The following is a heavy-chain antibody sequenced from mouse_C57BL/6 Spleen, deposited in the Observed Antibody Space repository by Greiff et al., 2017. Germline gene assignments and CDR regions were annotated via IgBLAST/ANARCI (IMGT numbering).Heavy chain of an antibody. CDR1: GFTFSSYA. CDR3: SRDDSAARDY. Sequence: EVQLVESGGGLVKPGGSLKLSCAASGFTFSSYAMSWVRQTPEKRLEWVATISDGGSYTYYPDNVKGRFTMSRDNAKNNLYLQMSHLKSEDTAMYYCSRDDSAARDYWGHGISVTVSS. D-gene: IGHD2-4*01. J-gene: IGHJ4*01. CDR2: ISDGGSYT. V-gene: IGHV5-4*01.